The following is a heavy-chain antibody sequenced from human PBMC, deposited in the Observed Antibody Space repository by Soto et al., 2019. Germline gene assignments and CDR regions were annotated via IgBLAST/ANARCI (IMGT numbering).Heavy chain of an antibody. CDR2: IYHSGST. J-gene: IGHJ4*02. CDR1: GGSISSGGYS. D-gene: IGHD6-6*01. Sequence: KLPETLSLTCAVSGGSISSGGYSWSWIRQPPGKGLEWIGYIYHSGSTYYNPSLKSRVTISVDRSKNQFSLKLSSVTAADTAVYYCARYSSSSSFDYWGQGTLVTVSS. V-gene: IGHV4-30-2*01. CDR3: ARYSSSSSFDY.